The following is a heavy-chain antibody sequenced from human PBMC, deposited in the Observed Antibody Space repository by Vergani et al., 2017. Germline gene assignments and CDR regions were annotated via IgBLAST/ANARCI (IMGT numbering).Heavy chain of an antibody. CDR3: ARGYSSPYYYYGMDV. Sequence: QVQLQQWGPGLVKPSETLSLTCTVSGGSISSYYWSWIRQPPGKGLEWIGDIYYSGSTNYNPSLKSRVTISVDTSKNQFSLKLSSVTAADTAVYYCARGYSSPYYYYGMDVWGQGTTVTVSS. V-gene: IGHV4-59*01. CDR1: GGSISSYY. D-gene: IGHD6-13*01. J-gene: IGHJ6*02. CDR2: IYYSGST.